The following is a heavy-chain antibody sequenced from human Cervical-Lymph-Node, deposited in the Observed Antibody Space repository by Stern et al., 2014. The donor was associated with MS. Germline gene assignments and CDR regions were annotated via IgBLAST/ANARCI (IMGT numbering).Heavy chain of an antibody. CDR2: IYYIGPT. V-gene: IGHV4-59*01. CDR3: ARVRGITMVRGVIIPPYGMDV. Sequence: QVQLQQSGPGLVKPSETLSLTCTVSGGSLNGYHWSWIRQPPGKGLEWIGNIYYIGPTNDIPALESRITISLDTSKNQFSLNFSSVTPADTAVYYCARVRGITMVRGVIIPPYGMDVWGQGTTVTVSS. CDR1: GGSLNGYH. J-gene: IGHJ6*02. D-gene: IGHD3-10*01.